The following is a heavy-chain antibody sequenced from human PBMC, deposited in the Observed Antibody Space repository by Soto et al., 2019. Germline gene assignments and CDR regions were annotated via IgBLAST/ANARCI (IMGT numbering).Heavy chain of an antibody. Sequence: GGSLRLSCAASGFTFSSYSMNWVRQAPGKGLEWVSSISSSSSYIYYADSVKGRFTISRDNAKNPLYLQMNSPRAEDTAVYYCAREAGVLGELSSVFYYYYGMDVWGQGTTGTVSS. CDR3: AREAGVLGELSSVFYYYYGMDV. V-gene: IGHV3-21*01. J-gene: IGHJ6*02. CDR1: GFTFSSYS. D-gene: IGHD3-16*02. CDR2: ISSSSSYI.